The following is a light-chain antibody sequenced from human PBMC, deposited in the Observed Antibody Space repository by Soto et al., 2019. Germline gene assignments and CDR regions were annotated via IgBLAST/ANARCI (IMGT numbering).Light chain of an antibody. CDR2: AAS. Sequence: DSQMTQSPSSLSASIGDRVTITCRASQSISSYLNWFQQKPGKAPNLLIYAASTLQSGVPSRFSGSGSGTDFTLIISSLQPEDFATYYCQQTYSTLWTFGQGTKVEIK. J-gene: IGKJ1*01. CDR3: QQTYSTLWT. V-gene: IGKV1-39*01. CDR1: QSISSY.